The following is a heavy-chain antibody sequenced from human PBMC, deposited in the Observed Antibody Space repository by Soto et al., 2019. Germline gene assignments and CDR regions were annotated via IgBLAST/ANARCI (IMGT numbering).Heavy chain of an antibody. D-gene: IGHD2-8*01. CDR2: IWYDGSKT. CDR1: GFTFSSYG. J-gene: IGHJ6*02. Sequence: QVQLEESGGGVVQPGRSLRLSCAASGFTFSSYGMHWVRQAPGRGLEWVAVIWYDGSKTYYTDSVKGRFTISRDNYKNTLYLQMNSLRADDTAVFYCARETKGRHPRDCSKGVCYGDNYGLDVWGQGTTVTVSS. CDR3: ARETKGRHPRDCSKGVCYGDNYGLDV. V-gene: IGHV3-33*01.